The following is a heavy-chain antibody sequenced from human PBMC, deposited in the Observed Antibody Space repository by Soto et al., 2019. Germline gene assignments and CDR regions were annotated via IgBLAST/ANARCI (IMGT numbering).Heavy chain of an antibody. CDR1: GFTVSSNY. CDR2: IYSGSST. V-gene: IGHV3-53*01. D-gene: IGHD1-1*01. J-gene: IGHJ3*02. Sequence: GGSLRLSCAASGFTVSSNYMSWVRQAPGKGLEWVSVIYSGSSTYYADSVKGRFTISRDNSKNTLYLQMNSLRAEDTAVYYCARDVEVDAFDIWGQGTMVTVSS. CDR3: ARDVEVDAFDI.